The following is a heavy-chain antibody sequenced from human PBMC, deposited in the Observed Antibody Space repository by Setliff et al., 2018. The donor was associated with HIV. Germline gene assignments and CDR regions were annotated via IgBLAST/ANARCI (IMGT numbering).Heavy chain of an antibody. CDR1: GASISSYY. J-gene: IGHJ4*02. D-gene: IGHD3-10*01. CDR3: ARDGSGKHDH. CDR2: ISYPGST. V-gene: IGHV4-59*01. Sequence: SETLSLTCTVSGASISSYYWSWIRQPPGKGLEWIGYISYPGSTNYNPSLKSRVTIPVDTSKNQFSLNLSSVTAADTAVYYCARDGSGKHDHWGQGTLVTSPQ.